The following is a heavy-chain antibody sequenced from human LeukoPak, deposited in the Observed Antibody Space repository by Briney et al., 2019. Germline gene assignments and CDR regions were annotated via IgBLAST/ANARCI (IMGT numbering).Heavy chain of an antibody. CDR2: ISYDGSNK. Sequence: PGGSLRLSCAASGFTFSSYGMHWVRQAPGKGLEWVAVISYDGSNKYYADSVKGRFTISRDNSKNTLYLQMNSLRAEDTAVYYCAKPLYYYASGSSYYYGMDVWGQGTTVTVSS. V-gene: IGHV3-30*18. CDR3: AKPLYYYASGSSYYYGMDV. CDR1: GFTFSSYG. J-gene: IGHJ6*02. D-gene: IGHD3-10*01.